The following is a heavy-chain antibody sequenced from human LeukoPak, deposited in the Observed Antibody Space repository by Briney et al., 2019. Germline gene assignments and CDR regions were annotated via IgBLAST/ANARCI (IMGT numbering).Heavy chain of an antibody. CDR1: GYTFTGYY. Sequence: ASVKVSCKASGYTFTGYYMHWVRQAPGQGLEWMGWINPNSGGTNYAQKFQGRVTMTRDTSISTAYMELSRLRSDDTAVYYCARFGPLGITMVRGTLGDAFDIWGQGTMVTVSS. J-gene: IGHJ3*02. D-gene: IGHD3-10*01. V-gene: IGHV1-2*02. CDR2: INPNSGGT. CDR3: ARFGPLGITMVRGTLGDAFDI.